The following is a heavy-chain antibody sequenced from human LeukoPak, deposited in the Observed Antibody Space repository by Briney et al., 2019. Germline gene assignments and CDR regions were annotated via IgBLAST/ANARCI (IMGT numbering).Heavy chain of an antibody. D-gene: IGHD3-10*01. V-gene: IGHV1-3*01. CDR2: INAGNGNT. CDR1: GYTFSTYA. Sequence: ASVKASCKASGYTFSTYAMHWVRQAPGQRLECMGWINAGNGNTEYSQKFQGRVTITRDTSASTAYMELSSLRSEDTAVYYCAREGSFRGRFFDYWGQGTLVTVSS. CDR3: AREGSFRGRFFDY. J-gene: IGHJ4*02.